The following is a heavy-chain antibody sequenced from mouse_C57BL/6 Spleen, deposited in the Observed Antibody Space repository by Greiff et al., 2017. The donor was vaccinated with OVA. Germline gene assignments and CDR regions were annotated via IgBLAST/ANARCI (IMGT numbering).Heavy chain of an antibody. CDR3: ARALDSSGLDY. J-gene: IGHJ2*01. CDR1: GYTFTSYW. V-gene: IGHV1-7*01. Sequence: VMLVESGAELAKPGASVKLSCKASGYTFTSYWMHWVKQRPGQGLEWIGYINPSSGHIKYNQKFKDKATLTADKSSSTAYMQLSSLTYEDSAVYYCARALDSSGLDYWGQGTTLTVSS. D-gene: IGHD3-2*02. CDR2: INPSSGHI.